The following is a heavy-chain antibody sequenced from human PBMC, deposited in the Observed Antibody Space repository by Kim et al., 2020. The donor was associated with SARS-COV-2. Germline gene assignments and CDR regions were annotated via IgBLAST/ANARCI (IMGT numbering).Heavy chain of an antibody. CDR1: GFSFSSFG. Sequence: GGSLRLSCTGSGFSFSSFGFHWVRQAPGKGLQWVAVMSYDGSYIYYADSVKGRFTISRDNSKDTLYLQMNSLRGEDTAVYYCAKDMDTAMVNYYYYGMDVWGQGTTVTVSS. J-gene: IGHJ6*02. CDR3: AKDMDTAMVNYYYYGMDV. D-gene: IGHD5-18*01. V-gene: IGHV3-30*18. CDR2: MSYDGSYI.